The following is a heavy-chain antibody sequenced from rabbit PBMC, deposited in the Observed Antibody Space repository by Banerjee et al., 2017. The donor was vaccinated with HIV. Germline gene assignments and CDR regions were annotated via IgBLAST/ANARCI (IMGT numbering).Heavy chain of an antibody. V-gene: IGHV1S40*01. Sequence: QSLEESGGDLVKPGASLTLTCTASGFDISGYHMCWVRQAPGKGLEWIACIAADTGDYTQYASWAKGRFTISKASWTTVTLQMTSLTAADTATYFCARDLAGVIGWNFNLWGPGTLVTVS. J-gene: IGHJ4*01. D-gene: IGHD4-1*01. CDR3: ARDLAGVIGWNFNL. CDR1: GFDISGYH. CDR2: IAADTGDYT.